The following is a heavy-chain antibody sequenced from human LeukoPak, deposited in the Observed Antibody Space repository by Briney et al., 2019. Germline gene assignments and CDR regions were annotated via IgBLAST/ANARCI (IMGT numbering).Heavy chain of an antibody. CDR3: AIDRGAGRGWELFDY. D-gene: IGHD1-26*01. V-gene: IGHV3-23*01. CDR2: ISCSGGST. CDR1: GLPLSSYA. Sequence: GGSLRLSCAPSGLPLSSYAMSWVRQAPGKGLEWVSAISCSGGSTYYADSVKGRFTISRDNSKNALYLQMISLRAEDTAVYYCAIDRGAGRGWELFDYWGQGTLVTVSS. J-gene: IGHJ4*02.